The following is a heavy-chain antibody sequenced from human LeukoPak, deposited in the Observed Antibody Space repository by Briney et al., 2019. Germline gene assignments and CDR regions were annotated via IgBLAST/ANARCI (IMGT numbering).Heavy chain of an antibody. Sequence: SETLSLTCTVYGGSFSGYYWSWIRQPPGRGLEWIGEINHSGSINYNPSLKSRVTISVDTSKNQFSLRLSSVTAADTAVYYCARHGRSMYYYFDCWGQGTLVTVSS. CDR2: INHSGSI. CDR1: GGSFSGYY. D-gene: IGHD3-3*02. V-gene: IGHV4-34*01. CDR3: ARHGRSMYYYFDC. J-gene: IGHJ4*02.